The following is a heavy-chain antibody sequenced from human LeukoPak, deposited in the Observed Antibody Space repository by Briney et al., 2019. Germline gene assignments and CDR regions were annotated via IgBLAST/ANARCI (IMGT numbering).Heavy chain of an antibody. D-gene: IGHD2-2*01. CDR1: GFSFSSHG. J-gene: IGHJ4*02. Sequence: GGYLRRSCAASGFSFSSHGMQWVRQAPGKGLEWVAVIWYDGSNKYYADSVKGRFTISRDNSQNTLYLQMNSLRAEDTAVYYCARGIGGPAGKGYYFDYWGQGTLVTVSS. CDR3: ARGIGGPAGKGYYFDY. V-gene: IGHV3-33*01. CDR2: IWYDGSNK.